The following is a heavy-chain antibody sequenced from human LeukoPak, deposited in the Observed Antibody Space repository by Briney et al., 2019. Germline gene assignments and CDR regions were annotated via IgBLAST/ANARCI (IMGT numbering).Heavy chain of an antibody. V-gene: IGHV3-74*01. J-gene: IGHJ6*03. CDR1: GFTLRNYW. CDR2: ISGDGSVT. D-gene: IGHD6-19*01. CDR3: AKGTYSGHPHYMDV. Sequence: GGSLRLSCTASGFTLRNYWMHWVRQVPGKRLVWVSRISGDGSVTTYADSVQGRFTISRDNAKNILYLQMNSLRVEDTAVYYCAKGTYSGHPHYMDVWGKGTTVTVSS.